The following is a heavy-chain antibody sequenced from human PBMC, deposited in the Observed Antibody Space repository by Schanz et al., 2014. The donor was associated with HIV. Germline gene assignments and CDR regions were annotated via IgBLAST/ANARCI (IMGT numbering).Heavy chain of an antibody. D-gene: IGHD1-1*01. J-gene: IGHJ6*02. CDR3: ARNQLETTYYYGLDV. V-gene: IGHV1-69*06. CDR2: IMPIFGTA. CDR1: GGAFSSYA. Sequence: QVQLVQSGAEVKKPGSSVKVSCKASGGAFSSYAISWVRQAPGQGLEWMGGIMPIFGTATYAQKFQGRVTITADKSTSTAYMELSSLRSEDTADYYCARNQLETTYYYGLDVWGQGTTVTVSS.